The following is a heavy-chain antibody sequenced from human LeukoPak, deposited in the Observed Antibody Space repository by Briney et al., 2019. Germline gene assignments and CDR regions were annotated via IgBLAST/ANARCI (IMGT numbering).Heavy chain of an antibody. CDR1: GGSISSYY. J-gene: IGHJ5*02. D-gene: IGHD3-3*01. CDR3: ARRVISEISIDKGNWLDP. CDR2: IYSSGST. Sequence: SETLSLTCTVSGGSISSYYWSWIRQPPGKGLEWIGYIYSSGSTNYNPSLKSRLTISVDASKNQFSLKLTSVTAADTAVYYCARRVISEISIDKGNWLDPWGQGTLVTVSS. V-gene: IGHV4-59*01.